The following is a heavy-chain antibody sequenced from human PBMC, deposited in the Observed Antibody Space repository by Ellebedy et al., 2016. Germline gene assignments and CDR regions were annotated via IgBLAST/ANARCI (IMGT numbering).Heavy chain of an antibody. J-gene: IGHJ6*02. CDR3: ARGPLDVPYGMDV. D-gene: IGHD2-2*01. CDR1: GFTFSSYG. Sequence: GGSLRLSCAASGFTFSSYGMHWVRQAPGKGLEWVAVIWYDGSNKYYADSVKGRFTISRENAKNSLYLQMNSLRAEDTAVYYCARGPLDVPYGMDVWGQGTTVTVSS. CDR2: IWYDGSNK. V-gene: IGHV3-33*01.